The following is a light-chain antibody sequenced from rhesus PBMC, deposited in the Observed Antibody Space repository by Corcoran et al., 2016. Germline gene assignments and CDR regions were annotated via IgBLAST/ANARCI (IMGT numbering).Light chain of an antibody. Sequence: EIVLTQSPGTLSLSPGERATLSCRASQSASSSLAWYQQKPGQTPRLLIFDASSRATGIPDRFNGSGSGTDFTLTISSLGPEDVGVYYCQQYSDWPPLTFGGGTKVELK. V-gene: IGKV3-35*01. CDR3: QQYSDWPPLT. CDR2: DAS. CDR1: QSASSS. J-gene: IGKJ4*01.